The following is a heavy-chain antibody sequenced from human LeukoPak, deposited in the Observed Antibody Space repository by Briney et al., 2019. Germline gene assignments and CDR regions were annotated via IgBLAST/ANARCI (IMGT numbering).Heavy chain of an antibody. CDR2: IRSDGSST. J-gene: IGHJ6*04. CDR3: VYYCATTKWLYSPMDV. V-gene: IGHV3-30*02. Sequence: GGSLRLSCAASGFTFSNYWMHWVRQAPGKGLEWVAFIRSDGSSTYYADSVKGRFTISRDNSKNTMYLQMNSLRAEDTAVYTCVYYCATTKWLYSPMDVWGRGTTVTVSS. D-gene: IGHD3-10*01. CDR1: GFTFSNYW.